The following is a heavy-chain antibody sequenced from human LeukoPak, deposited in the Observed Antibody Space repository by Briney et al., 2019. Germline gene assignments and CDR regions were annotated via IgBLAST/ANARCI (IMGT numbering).Heavy chain of an antibody. D-gene: IGHD3-3*01. V-gene: IGHV3-21*01. CDR1: GFTFSRYS. J-gene: IGHJ3*02. CDR2: ISISSNYI. Sequence: GGSLRLSCAASGFTFSRYSMNWVRQAPGKGLEWVSSISISSNYIYHPDSLKGRFTISRDNAKNSLYLQINSLRAEDTAVYYCARGSRLGVVGRDAFDIWGQGTMVTVSS. CDR3: ARGSRLGVVGRDAFDI.